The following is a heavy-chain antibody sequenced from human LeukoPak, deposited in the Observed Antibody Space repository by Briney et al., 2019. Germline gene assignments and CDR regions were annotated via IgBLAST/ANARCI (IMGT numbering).Heavy chain of an antibody. CDR3: ARDYCSSTSCLFDY. J-gene: IGHJ4*02. CDR2: IWNDGSNK. V-gene: IGHV3-33*01. Sequence: GGSLRLSCAASGFTFSSYGMHWVRQAPGQGLEWVAVIWNDGSNKYYVDSVKGRFTISRDNSKNTLYVQMNSLRTEDTAVYYCARDYCSSTSCLFDYWGQGTLVTVSS. CDR1: GFTFSSYG. D-gene: IGHD2-2*01.